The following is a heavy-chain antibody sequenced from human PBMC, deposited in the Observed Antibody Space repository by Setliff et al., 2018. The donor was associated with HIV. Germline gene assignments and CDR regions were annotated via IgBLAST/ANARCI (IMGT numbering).Heavy chain of an antibody. Sequence: VASVKVSCKTSGYTFTNYALNWVRQAPGQGLEWMGWINGDYGTTKYSQRFQGRVTMTTDTSTSTAYMELRSLRSDDTAVYYCARVTPHIAGLGWFYFDYWGQGTLVTVSS. V-gene: IGHV1-18*01. CDR1: GYTFTNYA. J-gene: IGHJ4*02. CDR2: INGDYGTT. D-gene: IGHD6-13*01. CDR3: ARVTPHIAGLGWFYFDY.